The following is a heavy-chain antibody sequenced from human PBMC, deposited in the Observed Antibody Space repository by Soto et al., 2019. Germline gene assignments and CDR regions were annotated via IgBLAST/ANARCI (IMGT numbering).Heavy chain of an antibody. Sequence: GGSLRLSCAASGFTFSSYALHWVRQAPGKGLEWLAVIASDGKDKHHADSVKGRFTISRDNSKSTLYLQMNSLRAEDTAVYFCAKDGTKPAAGYYFDNWGQGTQVTVSS. D-gene: IGHD6-13*01. CDR1: GFTFSSYA. CDR3: AKDGTKPAAGYYFDN. CDR2: IASDGKDK. J-gene: IGHJ4*02. V-gene: IGHV3-30*18.